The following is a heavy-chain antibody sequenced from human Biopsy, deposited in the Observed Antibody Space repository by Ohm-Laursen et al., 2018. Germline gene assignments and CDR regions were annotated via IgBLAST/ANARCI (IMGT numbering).Heavy chain of an antibody. J-gene: IGHJ6*02. Sequence: SLRLSCAASGFTFSSHAMSWVRQAPGKGLECVSVINGSGGSTYYADPVKGRFTISRDNAKNSLYLQLNSLRAEDTAVYYCARDSRRTAREGGMDVWGQGTTVTVSS. CDR3: ARDSRRTAREGGMDV. D-gene: IGHD6-6*01. V-gene: IGHV3-23*01. CDR2: INGSGGST. CDR1: GFTFSSHA.